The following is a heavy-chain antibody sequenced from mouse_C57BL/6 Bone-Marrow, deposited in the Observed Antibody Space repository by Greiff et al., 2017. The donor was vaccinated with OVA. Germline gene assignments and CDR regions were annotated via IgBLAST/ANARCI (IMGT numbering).Heavy chain of an antibody. Sequence: QVQLQQSGPELVKPGASMKISCKASGYAFSSSWMNWVKQRPGKGLEWIGRIYPGDGDTNYNGKFKGKATLTADKSSSTAYMQLSSLTSEDSAVYFCARETDYAYYFDYWGQGTTLTVSS. CDR1: GYAFSSSW. CDR2: IYPGDGDT. V-gene: IGHV1-82*01. CDR3: ARETDYAYYFDY. D-gene: IGHD2-4*01. J-gene: IGHJ2*01.